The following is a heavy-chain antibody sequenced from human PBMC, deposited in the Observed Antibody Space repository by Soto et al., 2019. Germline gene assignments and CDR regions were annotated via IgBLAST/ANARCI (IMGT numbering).Heavy chain of an antibody. CDR2: MYWDGDK. V-gene: IGHV2-5*02. CDR3: AHKGGRGAGMDV. CDR1: GLSLSTSEVG. J-gene: IGHJ6*02. D-gene: IGHD2-15*01. Sequence: QITLKESGPTLVNPTQTLTLTCIFSGLSLSTSEVGVAWIRQSPGKALEWLALMYWDGDKRYSPFLKSRLTITKDTSKSQVVLTMTNMDPVDTGTYYCAHKGGRGAGMDVWGQGTTVTVSS.